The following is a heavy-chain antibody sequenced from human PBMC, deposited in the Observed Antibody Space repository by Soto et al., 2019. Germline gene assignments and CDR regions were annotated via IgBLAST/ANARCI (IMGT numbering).Heavy chain of an antibody. J-gene: IGHJ6*02. CDR3: ARGVVVPAEYYYGMDV. CDR1: GGSISSSNW. Sequence: PSETLSLTCAVSGGSISSSNWWSWVRQPPGKGLEWIGEIYHSGSTNYNPSLKSRVTISVDKSKNQFSLKLSSVTAADAAVYYCARGVVVPAEYYYGMDVWGQGTTVTVSS. CDR2: IYHSGST. D-gene: IGHD2-2*01. V-gene: IGHV4-4*02.